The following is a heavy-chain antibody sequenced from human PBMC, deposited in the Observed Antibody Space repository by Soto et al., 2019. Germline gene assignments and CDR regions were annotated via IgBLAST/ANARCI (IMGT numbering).Heavy chain of an antibody. CDR3: GSTSYYDILTGQNAFDI. CDR2: IYYSGST. D-gene: IGHD3-9*01. CDR1: GGSISSSSYY. V-gene: IGHV4-39*01. Sequence: SETLSLTCTVSGGSISSSSYYWGWIRQPPGKGLEWIGSIYYSGSTYYNPSLKSRVTISVDTSKNQFSLKLSSVTAADTAVYYCGSTSYYDILTGQNAFDIWGQGTMVTVSS. J-gene: IGHJ3*02.